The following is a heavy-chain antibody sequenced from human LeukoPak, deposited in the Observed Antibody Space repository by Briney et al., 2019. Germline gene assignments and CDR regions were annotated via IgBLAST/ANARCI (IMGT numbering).Heavy chain of an antibody. CDR2: INPNSGGT. CDR3: ARVRRYCSSTSCPRGYYYYMDV. CDR1: GYTFSGYY. V-gene: IGHV1-2*02. D-gene: IGHD2-2*01. Sequence: ASVKVSCKASGYTFSGYYMHWVRQAPGQGLEWMGWINPNSGGTKSAQKFQGRVTMTRDTSISTAYMELSRLRSDDTAVYYCARVRRYCSSTSCPRGYYYYMDVWGKGTTVTVSS. J-gene: IGHJ6*03.